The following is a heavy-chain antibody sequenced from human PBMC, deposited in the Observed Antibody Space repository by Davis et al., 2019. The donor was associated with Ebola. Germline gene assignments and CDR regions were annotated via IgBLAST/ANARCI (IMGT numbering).Heavy chain of an antibody. CDR3: ARAHTVTTPFDY. Sequence: GGSLRLSCAASGLIFNTYCMSWIRQAPGKGPEWVANIKQDGSEKYYVDSVKGRFTISRDNAKNSLYLQMNSLRAEDTAVYYCARAHTVTTPFDYWGQGTLVTVSS. V-gene: IGHV3-7*03. D-gene: IGHD4-17*01. J-gene: IGHJ4*02. CDR1: GLIFNTYC. CDR2: IKQDGSEK.